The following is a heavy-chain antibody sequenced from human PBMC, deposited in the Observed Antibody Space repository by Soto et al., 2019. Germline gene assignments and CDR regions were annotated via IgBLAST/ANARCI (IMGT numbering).Heavy chain of an antibody. V-gene: IGHV4-34*01. J-gene: IGHJ5*02. CDR3: ARARGMVRVRGFDP. Sequence: QVQLQQWGAGLLKPSETLSLTCAVYGGSFSGYYWSWIRQPPGKGLEWIGEINHSGSTNYNPSLKSRVTISVDTSKNQFSLKLSSVTAADTAVYYCARARGMVRVRGFDPWGQGTLVTVSS. D-gene: IGHD3-10*01. CDR1: GGSFSGYY. CDR2: INHSGST.